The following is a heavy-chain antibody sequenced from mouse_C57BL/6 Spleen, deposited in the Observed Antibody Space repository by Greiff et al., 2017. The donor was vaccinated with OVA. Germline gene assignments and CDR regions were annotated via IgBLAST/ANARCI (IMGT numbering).Heavy chain of an antibody. V-gene: IGHV1-80*01. CDR1: GYAFSSYW. CDR3: ARVDYYGNSYGMDY. CDR2: IYPGDGDT. J-gene: IGHJ4*01. D-gene: IGHD1-1*01. Sequence: VQLQQSGAELVKPGASVKISCKASGYAFSSYWMNWVKQRPGKGLEWIGQIYPGDGDTNYNGKFKGKATLTADKSSSTAYMQLSSLTSEDSAVYFCARVDYYGNSYGMDYWGQGTSVTVSS.